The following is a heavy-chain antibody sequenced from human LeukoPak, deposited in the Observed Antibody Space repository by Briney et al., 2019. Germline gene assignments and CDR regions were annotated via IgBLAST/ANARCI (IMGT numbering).Heavy chain of an antibody. D-gene: IGHD3-10*01. V-gene: IGHV4-59*01. J-gene: IGHJ5*02. CDR3: ARAAIGRRGYGSGSYLVLGRPKQYNWFDP. CDR1: GGSISSYY. CDR2: IYYSGST. Sequence: PSETLSLTCTVSGGSISSYYWSWIRQPPGKGLEWIGYIYYSGSTNYNPSLKSRVTISVDTSKNQFSLKLSSVTAADTAVYYCARAAIGRRGYGSGSYLVLGRPKQYNWFDPWGQGTLVTVSS.